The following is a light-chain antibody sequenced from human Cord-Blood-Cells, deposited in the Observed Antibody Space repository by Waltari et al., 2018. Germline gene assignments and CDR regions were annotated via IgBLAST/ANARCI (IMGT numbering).Light chain of an antibody. CDR3: CSYAGSYTFSWV. Sequence: TGTSSDVGGYNYVSWYQQHPGKAPKLMIYDVSKRPSGVPDRFSGSKSGNTASLTISGLQAEDEADYYCCSYAGSYTFSWVFGGGTKLTVL. J-gene: IGLJ3*02. V-gene: IGLV2-11*01. CDR2: DVS. CDR1: SSDVGGYNY.